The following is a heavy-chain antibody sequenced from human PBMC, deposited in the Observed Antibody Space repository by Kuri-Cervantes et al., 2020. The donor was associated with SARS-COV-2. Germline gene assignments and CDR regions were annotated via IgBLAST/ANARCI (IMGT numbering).Heavy chain of an antibody. J-gene: IGHJ6*02. CDR2: IYYSGST. CDR1: GGSISTYY. Sequence: SETLSLTCTVSGGSISTYYWCWSRQRPGTGLEWIGFIYYSGSTTYNPSHKSRVTITVDTSKTQYSLELDSVTAADTAVYYCARESKYSHYYGTEVWGQGTTVTVSS. V-gene: IGHV4-59*01. CDR3: ARESKYSHYYGTEV.